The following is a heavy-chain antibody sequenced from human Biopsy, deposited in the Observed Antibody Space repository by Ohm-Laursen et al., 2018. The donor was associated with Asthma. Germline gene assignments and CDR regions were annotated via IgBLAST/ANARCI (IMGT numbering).Heavy chain of an antibody. CDR2: ISYDGSNK. Sequence: SLRLSCSASGFTFSSYGMYWVRQAPAKGLEWVAVISYDGSNKYYVDSVKGRFTISRDNSKNTLYLQMNSLRAEETAVYYCASQSSGPDFWSGYYYFDYWGQGTLVTVSS. D-gene: IGHD3-3*01. CDR1: GFTFSSYG. CDR3: ASQSSGPDFWSGYYYFDY. V-gene: IGHV3-30*03. J-gene: IGHJ4*02.